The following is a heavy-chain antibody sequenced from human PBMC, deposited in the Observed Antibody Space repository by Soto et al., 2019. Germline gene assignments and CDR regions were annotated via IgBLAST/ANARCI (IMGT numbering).Heavy chain of an antibody. CDR3: ATDKGRSPLAY. J-gene: IGHJ4*02. Sequence: PGGSLRLSCAASGFTFSSYGMHWVRQATGKGLEWVSAIGTAGDTYYPGSVKGRFTISRENAKNSVDLQMNSLRAEDTAVYYCATDKGRSPLAYWGQGTLDTVSS. CDR2: IGTAGDT. V-gene: IGHV3-13*04. D-gene: IGHD2-15*01. CDR1: GFTFSSYG.